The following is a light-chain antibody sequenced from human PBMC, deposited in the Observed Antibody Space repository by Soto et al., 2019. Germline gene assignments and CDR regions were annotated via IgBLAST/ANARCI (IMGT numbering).Light chain of an antibody. CDR1: QSVSSY. V-gene: IGKV3-11*01. CDR3: QQRSNWFIT. CDR2: DAS. Sequence: EIVLTQSPAALSLSPGERATLSCRDSQSVSSYLDWYQQKPGQAPRLLIYDASNRATGIPARFSGSGSGTDFTLTISSLEPEDFAVYYCQQRSNWFITFGQGTRLEIK. J-gene: IGKJ5*01.